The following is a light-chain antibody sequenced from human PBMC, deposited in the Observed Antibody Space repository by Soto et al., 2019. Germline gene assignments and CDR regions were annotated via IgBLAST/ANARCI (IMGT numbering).Light chain of an antibody. CDR2: AAS. CDR1: QDISNW. J-gene: IGKJ1*01. CDR3: QQVIRFPRT. V-gene: IGKV1-12*01. Sequence: DIQMTQSPPSVSASVGHRVTITCRASQDISNWLAWYQQKPGKSPKLLIYAASSLQSGVPSRFSGSGSGTGFTLTISHLQPEDFATYYCQQVIRFPRTFGQGTKVEIK.